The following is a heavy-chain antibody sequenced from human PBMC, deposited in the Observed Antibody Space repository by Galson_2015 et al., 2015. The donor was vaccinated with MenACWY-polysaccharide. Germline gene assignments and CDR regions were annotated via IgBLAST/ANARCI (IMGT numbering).Heavy chain of an antibody. CDR1: GFTFNTHW. CDR2: INRDGSNT. V-gene: IGHV3-74*01. D-gene: IGHD1-7*01. Sequence: SLRLSCAASGFTFNTHWMHWVRQAPGKGLVWVSRINRDGSNTDYADSVKGRFTISRDNAKNTLFVQMNSLRAEDTAVYYCARGNSSSNWGQGTLVTVSS. J-gene: IGHJ4*02. CDR3: ARGNSSSN.